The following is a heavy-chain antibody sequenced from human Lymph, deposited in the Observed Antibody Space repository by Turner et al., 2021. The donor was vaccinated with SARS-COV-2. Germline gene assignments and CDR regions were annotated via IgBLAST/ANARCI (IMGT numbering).Heavy chain of an antibody. Sequence: VQLVQSGGGVVQPGRSLRLSCAASGFTFSSYAMHWVRQAPGKGLEWVALISYDGSNKYYADSVKGRFTISRDNSKNTLYLQMNRLRAEDTAVYYCAKDGGGYSSTWGQGTLVTVSS. J-gene: IGHJ5*02. V-gene: IGHV3-30*18. CDR1: GFTFSSYA. D-gene: IGHD6-13*01. CDR3: AKDGGGYSST. CDR2: ISYDGSNK.